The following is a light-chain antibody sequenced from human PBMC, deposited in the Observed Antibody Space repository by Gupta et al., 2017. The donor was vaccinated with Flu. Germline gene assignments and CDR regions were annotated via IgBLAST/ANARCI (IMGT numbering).Light chain of an antibody. Sequence: DIQMTQSTSTLSASVGDRVTITCRASQSISSWLAWYQQKPGKAPKLLIYKASSLESGVPSRFSGSGSGTEFTLTISSLQPDDFASYHCQQYNSYSLVSFGQGTKLEIK. CDR1: QSISSW. CDR3: QQYNSYSLVS. J-gene: IGKJ2*03. CDR2: KAS. V-gene: IGKV1-5*03.